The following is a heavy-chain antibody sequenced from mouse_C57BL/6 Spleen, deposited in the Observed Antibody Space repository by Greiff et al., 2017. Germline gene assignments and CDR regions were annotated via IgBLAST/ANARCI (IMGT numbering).Heavy chain of an antibody. CDR2: INYDGIVT. CDR3: ARVYYGNYNSYYAMDY. CDR1: GFTFSDYY. D-gene: IGHD2-1*01. J-gene: IGHJ4*01. V-gene: IGHV5-16*01. Sequence: EVKVVESEGGLVQPGSSMKLSCTASGFTFSDYYLAWFRQFPEKVLNWFANINYDGIVTSYLASLQSLFFISRDYAKNILYLQMSRLKSEDTATYYCARVYYGNYNSYYAMDYWGQGTAVTVSS.